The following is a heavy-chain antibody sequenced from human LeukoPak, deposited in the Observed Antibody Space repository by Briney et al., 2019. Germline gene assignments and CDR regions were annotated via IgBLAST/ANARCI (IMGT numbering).Heavy chain of an antibody. CDR3: ARHEYSSSFSPAPYYYYYYMDV. Sequence: GSSVKVSCKASGGTFSSYAISWVRQAPGQGLEWMGGSIPIFGTANYAQKFQGRVTITADKSTSTAYMELSSLRSEDTAVYYCARHEYSSSFSPAPYYYYYYMDVWGKGTTVTVSS. J-gene: IGHJ6*03. V-gene: IGHV1-69*06. CDR2: SIPIFGTA. CDR1: GGTFSSYA. D-gene: IGHD6-6*01.